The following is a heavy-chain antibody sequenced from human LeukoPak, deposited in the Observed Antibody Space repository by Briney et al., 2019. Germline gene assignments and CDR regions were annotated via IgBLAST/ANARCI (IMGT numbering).Heavy chain of an antibody. Sequence: SETLSLTCAVYGGSFSGYYWSWIRQPPGKGLEWIGEINHSGSTNYNPSLKSRVTISVDTSKNQFSLKLSSVTAADTAVYYCAKVARGYGDYWGQGTLVTVSS. CDR1: GGSFSGYY. CDR2: INHSGST. CDR3: AKVARGYGDY. D-gene: IGHD1-1*01. J-gene: IGHJ4*02. V-gene: IGHV4-34*01.